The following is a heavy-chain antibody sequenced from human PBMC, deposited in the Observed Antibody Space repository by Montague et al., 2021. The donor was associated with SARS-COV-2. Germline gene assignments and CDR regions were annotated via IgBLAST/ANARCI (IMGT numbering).Heavy chain of an antibody. D-gene: IGHD3-22*01. J-gene: IGHJ4*02. CDR2: TYYRSKWYN. V-gene: IGHV6-1*01. CDR1: GDSVSSYSAA. Sequence: CAISGDSVSSYSAAWNWIRQSPSTGLEWLGRTYYRSKWYNDYALSVKSRITINPDTSKNHFSLQLNSVTPEDTAIYYCARGVYYDGSGYYSFDYWGQGTLVTVSS. CDR3: ARGVYYDGSGYYSFDY.